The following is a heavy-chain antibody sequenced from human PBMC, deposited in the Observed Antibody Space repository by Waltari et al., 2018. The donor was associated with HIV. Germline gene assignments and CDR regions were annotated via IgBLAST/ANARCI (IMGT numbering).Heavy chain of an antibody. J-gene: IGHJ4*02. CDR2: ISAYNGNT. CDR1: TSSG. CDR3: ARDLRIAVAGPGY. Sequence: TSSGISWVRQAPGQGLEWMGWISAYNGNTNYAQKLQGRVTMTTDTSTSTAYMELRSLRSDDTAVYYCARDLRIAVAGPGYWGQGTLVTVSS. D-gene: IGHD6-19*01. V-gene: IGHV1-18*01.